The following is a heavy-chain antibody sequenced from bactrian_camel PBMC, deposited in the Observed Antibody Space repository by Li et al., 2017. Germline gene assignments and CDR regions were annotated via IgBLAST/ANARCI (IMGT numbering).Heavy chain of an antibody. J-gene: IGHJ4*01. D-gene: IGHD4*01. CDR1: GFTFSSSD. V-gene: IGHV3S40*01. Sequence: VESGGGLVQPGGSPRLSCVASGFTFSSSDMSWVRQAPGKGLEWVSSIDGVGSGGGGVYYADSVKGRFTASRDNSKNTMYLEMNSLKPEDTAKYFCCRSNSRAFTIWGQGPRSPSP. CDR3: CRSNSRAFTI. CDR2: IDGVGSGGGGV.